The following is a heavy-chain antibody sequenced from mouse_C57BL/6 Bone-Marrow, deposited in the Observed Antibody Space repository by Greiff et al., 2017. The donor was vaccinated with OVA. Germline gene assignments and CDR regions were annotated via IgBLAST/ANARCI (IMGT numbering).Heavy chain of an antibody. J-gene: IGHJ2*01. CDR2: IYPRSGNT. Sequence: QVQLQQPGAELVMPGASVKLSCKASGYTFTSYWMHWVKQRPGQGLEWIGEIYPRSGNTYYNEKFKGKATLTADKSSSTAYMELRSLTSEDSAVYFCAREIYYYGSSYYFDYWGQGTTLTVSS. D-gene: IGHD1-1*01. CDR3: AREIYYYGSSYYFDY. V-gene: IGHV1-81*01. CDR1: GYTFTSYW.